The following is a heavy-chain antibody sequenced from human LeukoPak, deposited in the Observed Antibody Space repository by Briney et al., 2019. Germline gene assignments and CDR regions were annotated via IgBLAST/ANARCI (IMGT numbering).Heavy chain of an antibody. J-gene: IGHJ6*03. CDR3: ARGGGSYGYYMDV. V-gene: IGHV4-34*01. CDR1: GGSFSDYY. Sequence: SETLSLTCAVYGGSFSDYYWSWIRQPPGKGLEWIGEINHSGSTNYNPSLKSRVTISVDTSKNQFSLKLSSVTAADTAVYYCARGGGSYGYYMDVWGKGPTATVSS. CDR2: INHSGST. D-gene: IGHD5-18*01.